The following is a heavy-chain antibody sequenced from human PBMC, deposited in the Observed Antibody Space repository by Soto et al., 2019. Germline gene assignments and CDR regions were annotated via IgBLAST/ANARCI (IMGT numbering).Heavy chain of an antibody. J-gene: IGHJ4*01. Sequence: QVQLQQWGAGLLKPSETLSLTCAVYGGSFSGYYWSWIRQPPGKGLEWIGEINHSGSTNYNPSLKGRDTISVDPSKNPFSLKLSSVTAADTALYYCARVGLWGLLTRFDYWGHGTLVTFSS. CDR1: GGSFSGYY. CDR2: INHSGST. CDR3: ARVGLWGLLTRFDY. D-gene: IGHD3-10*01. V-gene: IGHV4-34*01.